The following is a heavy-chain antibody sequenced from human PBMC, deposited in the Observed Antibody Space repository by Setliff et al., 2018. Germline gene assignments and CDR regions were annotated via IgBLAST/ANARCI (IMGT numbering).Heavy chain of an antibody. D-gene: IGHD5-12*01. Sequence: SETLSLTCTVSGASISSGFYYWSWIRQPAGSGLEWIGRVHSSGDTKYSPSLKTRVTMAVDTSKNQFSLKLNSATATDTGTYYCARATVGLATIIYFDSWAQGVLVT. V-gene: IGHV4-61*02. CDR1: GASISSGFYY. CDR3: ARATVGLATIIYFDS. CDR2: VHSSGDT. J-gene: IGHJ4*02.